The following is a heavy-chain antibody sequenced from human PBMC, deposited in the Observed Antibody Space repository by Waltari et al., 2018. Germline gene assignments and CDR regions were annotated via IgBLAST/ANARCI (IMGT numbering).Heavy chain of an antibody. CDR1: GGSFSGYY. CDR2: INHSGST. V-gene: IGHV4-34*01. J-gene: IGHJ5*02. Sequence: QVQLQQWGAGLLKPSETLSLTCAVYGGSFSGYYWSWIRQPPGKGLEWIGEINHSGSTNYNPSLKSRVTISVDTSKNQFSLKLSSVTAADTAVYYCARGLGQYSSSNGAGNWFDPWGQGTLVTVSS. D-gene: IGHD6-6*01. CDR3: ARGLGQYSSSNGAGNWFDP.